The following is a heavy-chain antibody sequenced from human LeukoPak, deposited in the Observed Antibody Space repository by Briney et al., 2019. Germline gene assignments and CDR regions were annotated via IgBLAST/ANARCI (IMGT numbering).Heavy chain of an antibody. D-gene: IGHD1-7*01. CDR2: VSSSSSYI. Sequence: GGSLRLSCAASGFTFSRHSINWVRQAPGKGLEWVSSVSSSSSYIYYADSVKGRFTISRDNAKNSLYLQMNSLRAEDTAVYYCARDSGNYLDAFDIWGQGTMVTVSS. CDR1: GFTFSRHS. J-gene: IGHJ3*02. V-gene: IGHV3-21*01. CDR3: ARDSGNYLDAFDI.